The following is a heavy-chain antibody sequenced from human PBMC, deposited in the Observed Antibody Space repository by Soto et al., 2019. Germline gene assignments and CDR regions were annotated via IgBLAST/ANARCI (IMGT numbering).Heavy chain of an antibody. CDR2: ISRSSSYI. D-gene: IGHD3-16*01. V-gene: IGHV3-11*05. J-gene: IGHJ4*02. CDR3: ASGPGGSVGAYYFDY. CDR1: GFTFSDYY. Sequence: QVQLVESGGGLVKPGGSLRLSCAASGFTFSDYYMSWIRQAPGQGLEWVSYISRSSSYISYPDSVKGRFTISRDNAKNSRYLQVNSLRAEDTAVYYCASGPGGSVGAYYFDYWGQGTLVTVSS.